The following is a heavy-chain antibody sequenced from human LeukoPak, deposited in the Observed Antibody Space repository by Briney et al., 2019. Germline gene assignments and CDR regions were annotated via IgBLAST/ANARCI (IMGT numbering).Heavy chain of an antibody. D-gene: IGHD5-12*01. CDR1: GFTLSRYG. CDR2: IRYDGSNK. J-gene: IGHJ4*02. V-gene: IGHV3-30*02. Sequence: VGSLRLSCAASGFTLSRYGMHWVRQAPGKGLEWEAFIRYDGSNKYYADSVKGRFTISRDNSKNTLYLQMNSLRAEDTAVYYCAKDNLNAISGYDYWYYFDYWGQGTLVTVSS. CDR3: AKDNLNAISGYDYWYYFDY.